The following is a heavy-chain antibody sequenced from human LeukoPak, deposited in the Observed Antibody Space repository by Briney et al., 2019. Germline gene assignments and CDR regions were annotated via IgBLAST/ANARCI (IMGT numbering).Heavy chain of an antibody. V-gene: IGHV3-7*01. D-gene: IGHD3-10*01. CDR3: ARDPEKVWFRESHAFDI. CDR2: IKQDGSEK. J-gene: IGHJ3*02. CDR1: GFTFSSYW. Sequence: GGSLRLSCAASGFTFSSYWMSWVRHAPGKGVEGVANIKQDGSEKYYVDSVKGRFTISRDNAKNSPYLQMNSLRAEDRAVYYCARDPEKVWFRESHAFDIWGQGTMVTVSS.